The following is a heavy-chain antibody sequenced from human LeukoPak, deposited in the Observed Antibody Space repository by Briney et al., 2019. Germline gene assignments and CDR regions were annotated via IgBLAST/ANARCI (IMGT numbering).Heavy chain of an antibody. V-gene: IGHV3-23*01. Sequence: PGGSLRLSCVASGFTFSNYAMSWVRQAPGKGLEWVSGISGSRGSTHYADSAKGRLTISRDNSKNTLYLQMNSLRAEDTAVYYCAAPSVGSSSWYGGLYYYGMDVWGQGTTVTVSS. D-gene: IGHD6-13*01. J-gene: IGHJ6*02. CDR3: AAPSVGSSSWYGGLYYYGMDV. CDR1: GFTFSNYA. CDR2: ISGSRGST.